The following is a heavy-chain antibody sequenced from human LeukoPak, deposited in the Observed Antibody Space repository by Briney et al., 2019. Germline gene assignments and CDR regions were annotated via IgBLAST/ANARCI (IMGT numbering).Heavy chain of an antibody. J-gene: IGHJ4*02. CDR3: AREYSVPKQNRFGELIV. CDR2: ISSSSSYI. CDR1: GFTFSSYS. Sequence: GGSLRLSCAASGFTFSSYSMNWVRQAPGKGLEWVSSISSSSSYIYYADSVKGRFTISRDNAKNSLYLQMNSLRAEDTAVCYCAREYSVPKQNRFGELIVWGQGTLVTVSS. D-gene: IGHD3-10*01. V-gene: IGHV3-21*01.